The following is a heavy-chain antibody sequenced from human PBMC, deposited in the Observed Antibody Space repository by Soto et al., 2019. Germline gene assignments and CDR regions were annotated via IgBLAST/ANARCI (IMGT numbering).Heavy chain of an antibody. CDR2: ISSTTNYI. CDR1: GFTFTRYS. CDR3: ARESEDLTSNFDY. Sequence: VGSLRLSCAASGFTFTRYSMNWVRQAPGKGLEWVSSISSTTNYIYYADSMKGRFTVSRDNAKNSVYLEVNSLSAEDTAVYYCARESEDLTSNFDYWGQGTLVTVSS. V-gene: IGHV3-21*01. J-gene: IGHJ4*02.